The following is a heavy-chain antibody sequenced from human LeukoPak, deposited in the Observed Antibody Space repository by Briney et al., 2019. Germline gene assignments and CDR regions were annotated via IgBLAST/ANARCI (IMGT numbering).Heavy chain of an antibody. CDR2: IIPIFDTP. CDR3: AKGSRLREAGSYRF. V-gene: IGHV1-69*06. CDR1: GGIFGSYA. J-gene: IGHJ4*02. Sequence: VASVTVSCKVSGGIFGSYAINWVRRAPGQGLEWLGRIIPIFDTPNYAQTFQGRVTISADKSTRTVYMELTSLRSEDTALYYCAKGSRLREAGSYRFWGQGTLVTVSS. D-gene: IGHD3-16*02.